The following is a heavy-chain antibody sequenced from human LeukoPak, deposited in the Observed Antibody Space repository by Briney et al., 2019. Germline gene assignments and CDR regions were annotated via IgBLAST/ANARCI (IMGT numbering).Heavy chain of an antibody. J-gene: IGHJ4*02. D-gene: IGHD3-22*01. V-gene: IGHV3-49*04. Sequence: QSGGSLRLSCTASGFTFGDYVMSWVRQAPGKGLEWVGFIRSKAYGGTTEYAASVKGRFTISRDDSKSIAYLQMNSLKTEDTAVYYCTREGTSGYFHYFDYWGQGTLVSVSS. CDR1: GFTFGDYV. CDR3: TREGTSGYFHYFDY. CDR2: IRSKAYGGTT.